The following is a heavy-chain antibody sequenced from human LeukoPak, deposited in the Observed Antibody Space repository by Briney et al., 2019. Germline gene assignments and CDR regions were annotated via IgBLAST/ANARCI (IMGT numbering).Heavy chain of an antibody. CDR1: GGSISSNSYC. D-gene: IGHD3-22*01. CDR3: ARHYYDSSAYPYYFDY. J-gene: IGHJ4*02. V-gene: IGHV4-39*01. CDR2: VSYDGST. Sequence: SETLSLTCTVSGGSISSNSYCWDWIRRPPGKGLEWIGSVSYDGSTYYNPSLKRRVFISVDTSNNQFSLMLHSMTAADTAVYYCARHYYDSSAYPYYFDYWGQGTLVTVSS.